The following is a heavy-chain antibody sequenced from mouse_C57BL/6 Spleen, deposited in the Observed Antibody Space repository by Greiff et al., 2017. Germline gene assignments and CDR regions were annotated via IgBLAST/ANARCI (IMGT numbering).Heavy chain of an antibody. CDR2: IHPRSGNT. J-gene: IGHJ2*01. D-gene: IGHD3-2*02. CDR3: AQTAQATGY. CDR1: GYTFTSYG. V-gene: IGHV1-81*01. Sequence: QVQLKESGAELARPGASVKLSCKASGYTFTSYGISWVKQRTGQGLEWIGEIHPRSGNTYYNEKFKGKATLTADKSSSTAYMELRSLTSEDSAVYFCAQTAQATGYWGQGTTLTVSS.